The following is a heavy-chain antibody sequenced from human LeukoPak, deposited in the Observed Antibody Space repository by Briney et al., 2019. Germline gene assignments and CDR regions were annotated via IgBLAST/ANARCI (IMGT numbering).Heavy chain of an antibody. J-gene: IGHJ4*02. CDR1: GFTFSSYA. V-gene: IGHV3-23*01. Sequence: PGGSLRLSXAASGFTFSSYAMSWVRQAPGKGLEWVSAISGSGGSTYYADSVKGRFTISRDNSKNTLYLQMNSLRAEDTAVYYCAKVIAVAYYYFDYWGQGTLVTVSS. D-gene: IGHD6-19*01. CDR2: ISGSGGST. CDR3: AKVIAVAYYYFDY.